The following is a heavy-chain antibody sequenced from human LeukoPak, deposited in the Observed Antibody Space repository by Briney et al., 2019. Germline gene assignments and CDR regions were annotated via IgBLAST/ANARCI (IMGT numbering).Heavy chain of an antibody. V-gene: IGHV4-39*07. Sequence: SETLSLTCTVSGGSISSSSYYWGWIRQPPGKGLEWIGSIYYSGSTYYNPSLKSRVTISVDTSKNQFSLKLSSVTAADTAVYYCARIARIAVTGTFDNWGQGTLVTVSS. J-gene: IGHJ4*02. CDR2: IYYSGST. CDR3: ARIARIAVTGTFDN. CDR1: GGSISSSSYY. D-gene: IGHD6-19*01.